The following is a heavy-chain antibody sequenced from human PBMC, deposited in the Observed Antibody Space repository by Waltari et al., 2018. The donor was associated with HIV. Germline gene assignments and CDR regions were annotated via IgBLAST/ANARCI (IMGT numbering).Heavy chain of an antibody. CDR1: GFTFLFYW. CDR3: ATTHGSGDYDNDFDY. D-gene: IGHD3-10*01. Sequence: EVQLVESGGGWVQPGGSLTLTCEASGFTFLFYWVSWGRQAPGKGREWVANINQAGTERHYVDSVRGRFTISRDNGKTSLFLQMNSLSVDDTAVYYCATTHGSGDYDNDFDYWGQGTLV. CDR2: INQAGTER. V-gene: IGHV3-7*01. J-gene: IGHJ4*02.